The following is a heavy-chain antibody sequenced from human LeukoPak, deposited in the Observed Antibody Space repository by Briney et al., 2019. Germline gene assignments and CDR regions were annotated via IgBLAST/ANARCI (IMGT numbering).Heavy chain of an antibody. D-gene: IGHD2/OR15-2a*01. V-gene: IGHV3-23*01. CDR3: ATSGLSRFGF. Sequence: GGSPRLSCAASGFTFSSYGMSWVRQAPGKGLEWVSAISGSGGSTYYADSVKGRFTISRDNSKNTLYLQMNSLRAGDTAVYYCATSGLSRFGFWGQGTLVTVSS. CDR2: ISGSGGST. J-gene: IGHJ4*02. CDR1: GFTFSSYG.